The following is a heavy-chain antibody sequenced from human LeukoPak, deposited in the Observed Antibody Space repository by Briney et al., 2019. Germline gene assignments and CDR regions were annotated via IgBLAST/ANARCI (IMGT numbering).Heavy chain of an antibody. CDR1: GFTFSSHS. Sequence: PGGSLRLSCEASGFTFSSHSMTWVRQAPGKTLEWISYIGHAGSPAHYADSVRGRFTISRDNAKNSLYLQMNSLRAEDTAVYYCATLTVASSFDYWGQGTLVTVSS. CDR3: ATLTVASSFDY. J-gene: IGHJ4*02. CDR2: IGHAGSPA. D-gene: IGHD6-19*01. V-gene: IGHV3-48*04.